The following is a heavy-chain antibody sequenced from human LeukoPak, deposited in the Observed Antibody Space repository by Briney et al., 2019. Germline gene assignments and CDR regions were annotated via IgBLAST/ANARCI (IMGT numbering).Heavy chain of an antibody. V-gene: IGHV3-33*01. CDR1: GFTFSSYG. J-gene: IGHJ4*02. CDR2: IWSDGGNK. CDR3: AREGTMIARGYFDY. Sequence: PGGSLRLSCAASGFTFSSYGMHWVRQAPGKGLEWVAVIWSDGGNKYYADSVKGRFTISRDNSKNTLYLQMNSLRAEDTAVYYCAREGTMIARGYFDYWGQGTLVTVSS. D-gene: IGHD3-22*01.